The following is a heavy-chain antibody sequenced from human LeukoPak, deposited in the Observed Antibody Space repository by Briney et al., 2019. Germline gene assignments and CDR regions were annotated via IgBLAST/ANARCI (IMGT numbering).Heavy chain of an antibody. Sequence: PGGSLRLSCAASGLTFSDYYMSWIRQAPGKGLEWVSFISSSGNTISYADSVNGRFNISRDNAKNSLYLQMNSLRAEDTAVYYCARAVGAGAFDNWGHGTLVTVSS. V-gene: IGHV3-11*01. J-gene: IGHJ4*01. CDR3: ARAVGAGAFDN. CDR2: ISSSGNTI. D-gene: IGHD1-26*01. CDR1: GLTFSDYY.